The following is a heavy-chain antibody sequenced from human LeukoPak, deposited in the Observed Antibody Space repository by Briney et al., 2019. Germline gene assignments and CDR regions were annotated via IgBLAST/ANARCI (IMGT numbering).Heavy chain of an antibody. Sequence: SQTLSLTCAISGDSVSSNSVAWNWIRRSPSRGLEWLGRTYYKSKWYNDYALSVKSRISINPDTSKNQFSLQLNSVTPDDTAVYYCARSRRFYDYFDYWGQGTLVTVSS. J-gene: IGHJ4*02. CDR1: GDSVSSNSVA. CDR3: ARSRRFYDYFDY. V-gene: IGHV6-1*01. CDR2: TYYKSKWYN. D-gene: IGHD5/OR15-5a*01.